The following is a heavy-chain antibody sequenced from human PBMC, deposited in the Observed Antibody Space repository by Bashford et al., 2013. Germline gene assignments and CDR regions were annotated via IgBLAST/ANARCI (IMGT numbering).Heavy chain of an antibody. CDR2: INPSGGST. CDR3: ARSSLTGTKTYYYYYGMDV. D-gene: IGHD1-7*01. V-gene: IGHV1-46*01. J-gene: IGHJ6*02. Sequence: LRQAPGQGLEWMGIINPSGGSTSYAQKFQGRVTMTRDTSTSTVYMELSSLRSEDTAVYYCARSSLTGTKTYYYYYGMDVWGQGTTVTVSS.